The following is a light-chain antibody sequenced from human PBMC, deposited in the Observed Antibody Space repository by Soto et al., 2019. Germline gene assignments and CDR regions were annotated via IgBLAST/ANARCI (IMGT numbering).Light chain of an antibody. J-gene: IGLJ3*02. CDR2: LNSDGSH. CDR3: QTWGTGIWV. V-gene: IGLV4-69*01. CDR1: SGYSSYA. Sequence: QLVLTQSPSASASLGASVKLTCTLSSGYSSYAIAWHQQQPEKGPRYLMKLNSDGSHSKGDGIPDRFSGSSSGTECYLTISSLQSEDEADYYCQTWGTGIWVFGGGTKLTVL.